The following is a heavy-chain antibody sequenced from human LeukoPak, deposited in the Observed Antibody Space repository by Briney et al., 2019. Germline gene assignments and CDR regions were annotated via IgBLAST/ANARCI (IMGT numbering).Heavy chain of an antibody. CDR2: ISGSGGST. D-gene: IGHD1-26*01. J-gene: IGHJ4*02. Sequence: GGSLRLSCAASVFTFSSYAMSWVRQAPGKGLEWVSAISGSGGSTYYADSVKGRFTISRDNSRNTLSLQMNSLRTEDTAVYYCANVEWPLDYWGQGTLVTVSS. CDR1: VFTFSSYA. CDR3: ANVEWPLDY. V-gene: IGHV3-23*01.